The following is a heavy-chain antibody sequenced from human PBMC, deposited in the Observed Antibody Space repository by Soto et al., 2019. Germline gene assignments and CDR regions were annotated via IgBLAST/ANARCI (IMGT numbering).Heavy chain of an antibody. D-gene: IGHD2-21*01. J-gene: IGHJ4*02. CDR3: AKGARFTVIKMFYFDY. CDR1: EFTCSSYA. Sequence: PGGSLRLSCTASEFTCSSYAMSWVRQAPGKGLEWVSSISGSGGSIYYADSVKGRFTISRDNSKNTVYLQMSGLRVEDTAVYYCAKGARFTVIKMFYFDYWGQGTLVTVSS. CDR2: ISGSGGSI. V-gene: IGHV3-23*01.